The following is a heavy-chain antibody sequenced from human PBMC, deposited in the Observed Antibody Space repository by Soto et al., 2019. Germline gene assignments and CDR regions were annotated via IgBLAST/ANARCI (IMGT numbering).Heavy chain of an antibody. CDR2: ISGSGGST. CDR3: AKDSGTTMVRGLNYYYMDV. D-gene: IGHD3-10*01. V-gene: IGHV3-23*01. Sequence: GGSLRLSCAASGFTFSSYAMSWVRQAPGKGLEWVSAISGSGGSTYYADSVKGRFTISRDNSKNTLYLQMNSLRAEDTAVYYCAKDSGTTMVRGLNYYYMDVWGKGTTVTVSS. CDR1: GFTFSSYA. J-gene: IGHJ6*03.